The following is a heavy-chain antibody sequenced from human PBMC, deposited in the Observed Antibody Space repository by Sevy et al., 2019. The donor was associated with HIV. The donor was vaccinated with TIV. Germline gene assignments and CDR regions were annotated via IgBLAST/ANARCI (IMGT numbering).Heavy chain of an antibody. CDR3: ARILYDFWSDSYAEPYYYYGMDV. Sequence: SETLSLTCAVSGASITSSNWWSWVRQPPGKGLEWIGEIYHTGSTNYNPSLKSRVTISLDKSKNQFSLKLSSVTAADTDLDYCARILYDFWSDSYAEPYYYYGMDVWGQGTTVTVSS. V-gene: IGHV4-4*02. CDR2: IYHTGST. CDR1: GASITSSNW. D-gene: IGHD3-3*01. J-gene: IGHJ6*02.